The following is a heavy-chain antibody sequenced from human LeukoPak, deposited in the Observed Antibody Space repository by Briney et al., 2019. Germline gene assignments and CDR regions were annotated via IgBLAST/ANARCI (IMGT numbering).Heavy chain of an antibody. CDR2: IIPIFGTA. J-gene: IGHJ4*02. Sequence: SVKVSCKASGGTFSSYAISWGRQAPRQRLEWMGGIIPIFGTANYAQKFQGRVTITADESTSTAYMELSCLRSEDTAVYYCAREAHDSSGYYYGVYWDQGTLVTVSA. V-gene: IGHV1-69*13. CDR3: AREAHDSSGYYYGVY. D-gene: IGHD3-22*01. CDR1: GGTFSSYA.